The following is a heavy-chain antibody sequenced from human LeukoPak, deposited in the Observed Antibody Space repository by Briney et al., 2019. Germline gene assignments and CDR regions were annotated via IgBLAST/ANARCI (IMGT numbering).Heavy chain of an antibody. CDR2: VFYSGTT. V-gene: IGHV4-59*01. D-gene: IGHD6-19*01. J-gene: IGHJ4*02. Sequence: SETLSLTCSVSRGSISTYYWSWIRQPPGKGLEWIGFVFYSGTTNSNPSVKSRVSMSVDMSKNHLSLELTSATAADSAVYYCARSRSSSPYYFDTWGQGSLGTVSS. CDR3: ARSRSSSPYYFDT. CDR1: RGSISTYY.